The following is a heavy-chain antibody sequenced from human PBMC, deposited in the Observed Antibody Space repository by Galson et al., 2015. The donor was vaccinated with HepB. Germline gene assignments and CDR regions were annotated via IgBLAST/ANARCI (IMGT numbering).Heavy chain of an antibody. Sequence: SLRLSCAASGFAFSDSAIHWVRQASGKGLEWLGRIRSNTYNYATLYTASVKGRFTISRDDSKNTAYLQMNSLKTEDTALYFCTRAAVTGTYIFDVWGRGTTLIVTS. D-gene: IGHD1-7*01. J-gene: IGHJ3*01. CDR2: IRSNTYNYAT. CDR1: GFAFSDSA. V-gene: IGHV3-73*01. CDR3: TRAAVTGTYIFDV.